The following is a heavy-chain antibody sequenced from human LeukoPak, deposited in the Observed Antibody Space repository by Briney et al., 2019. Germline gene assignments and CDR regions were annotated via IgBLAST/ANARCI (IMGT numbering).Heavy chain of an antibody. J-gene: IGHJ6*02. D-gene: IGHD5-18*01. Sequence: PGGSLRLSCAASGFTFSNYAMSWVRQAPGKGLEWVSAIRGNGGSPSYADSVKGRFTISRDNSKNTLYLQMSGLRGEDTAMYFCAKWVDTGYGMDVWGQGTTVTVSS. V-gene: IGHV3-23*01. CDR3: AKWVDTGYGMDV. CDR1: GFTFSNYA. CDR2: IRGNGGSP.